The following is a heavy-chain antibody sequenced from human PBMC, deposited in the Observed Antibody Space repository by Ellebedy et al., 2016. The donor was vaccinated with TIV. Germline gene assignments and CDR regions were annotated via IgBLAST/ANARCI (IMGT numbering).Heavy chain of an antibody. CDR1: GFTFSTYA. J-gene: IGHJ4*02. Sequence: GESLKISCAASGFTFSTYAMSWVRPAPAQGPESNSVISGSGGSTPYYADSVKGRFTISRDNSKNTLYLQMNSLRAEDTAVYFCAKDRYIVVVPAAMFDSWGRGTLVTVSS. CDR3: AKDRYIVVVPAAMFDS. D-gene: IGHD2-2*01. V-gene: IGHV3-23*01. CDR2: ISGSGGSTP.